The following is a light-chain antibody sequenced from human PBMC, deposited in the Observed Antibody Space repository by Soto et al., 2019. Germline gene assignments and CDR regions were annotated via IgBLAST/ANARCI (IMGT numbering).Light chain of an antibody. Sequence: ETVLTQSPSTLSLSPGEGVTLSCRASQTVAFNYFAWYQQKPGQPPRLLIEGASNRAAGVPDSFSGSGSGTDFTLTISRLEAEDSAMYYCQQYGASPITFGPGTRVDIQ. CDR2: GAS. CDR1: QTVAFNY. CDR3: QQYGASPIT. V-gene: IGKV3-20*01. J-gene: IGKJ3*01.